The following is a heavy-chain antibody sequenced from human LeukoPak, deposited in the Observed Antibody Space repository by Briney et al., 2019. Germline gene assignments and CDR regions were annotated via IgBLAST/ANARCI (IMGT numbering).Heavy chain of an antibody. D-gene: IGHD3-9*01. V-gene: IGHV3-30-3*01. CDR2: ISYDGSNK. Sequence: HLGGSLRLSCAASGFTFSSYAMHWVRQAPGKGLEWVAVISYDGSNKYYADSVKGRFTISRDNSKNTLYLQMNSLRAEDTAVYYCAREPIRWLFADYWGQGTLVTVSS. J-gene: IGHJ4*02. CDR3: AREPIRWLFADY. CDR1: GFTFSSYA.